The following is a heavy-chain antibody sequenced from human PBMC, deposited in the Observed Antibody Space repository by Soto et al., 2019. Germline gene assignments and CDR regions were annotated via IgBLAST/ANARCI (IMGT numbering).Heavy chain of an antibody. CDR3: TTVRYSGYDYPHYYYGTDV. CDR1: GFTFSNAW. Sequence: PGGSLRLSCAASGFTFSNAWMNWVRQAQGKGLEWVGRIKSKTDGGTTDYAAPVKGRFTISRDDSKNTLYLQMNSLKTEDTAVYYCTTVRYSGYDYPHYYYGTDVWGQGTTVTVSS. V-gene: IGHV3-15*07. D-gene: IGHD5-12*01. J-gene: IGHJ6*02. CDR2: IKSKTDGGTT.